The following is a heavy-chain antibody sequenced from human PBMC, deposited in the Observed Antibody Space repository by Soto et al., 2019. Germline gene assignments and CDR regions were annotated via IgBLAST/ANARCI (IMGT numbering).Heavy chain of an antibody. V-gene: IGHV1-46*01. D-gene: IGHD6-13*01. J-gene: IGHJ6*02. CDR1: GYRFISYF. CDR2: INPIGDDT. CDR3: ARGSGSWYVYYYYYGMDV. Sequence: ASVKVSCKASGYRFISYFIHWVRQAPGQGLEWMGIINPIGDDTTYAPKFQGRVTVISDTSTSTVYMELSSLTSEDTAVYYCARGSGSWYVYYYYYGMDVWGQGTTVTVSS.